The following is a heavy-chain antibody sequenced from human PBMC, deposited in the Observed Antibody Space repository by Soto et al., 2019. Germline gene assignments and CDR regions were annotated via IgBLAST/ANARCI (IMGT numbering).Heavy chain of an antibody. V-gene: IGHV3-23*01. CDR2: ISGSGGST. J-gene: IGHJ4*02. Sequence: PGGSLRLSCAASGFTFSSYAMNWVRQAPGKGLEWVSVISGSGGSTYYADSVKGRFTNSRDNSKNTLYLQMNSLRAEDTAVYYCASRSSGWYFDYWGQGTLVTVSS. CDR3: ASRSSGWYFDY. CDR1: GFTFSSYA. D-gene: IGHD6-19*01.